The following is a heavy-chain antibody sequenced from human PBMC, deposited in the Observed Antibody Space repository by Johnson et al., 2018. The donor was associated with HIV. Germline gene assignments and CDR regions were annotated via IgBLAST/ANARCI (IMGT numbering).Heavy chain of an antibody. CDR1: GFTFSSYG. Sequence: VPLVESGGGVVQPGGSLRLSCAASGFTFSSYGMHWVRQVPGKGLEWVAFIRYDGSNKYYAESVKGRFTISRDNFKNTLYLQMNSLRAEDTAVYYCAKEGRISMIVGGAFDIWGQGTMVTVSS. D-gene: IGHD3-22*01. J-gene: IGHJ3*02. CDR3: AKEGRISMIVGGAFDI. CDR2: IRYDGSNK. V-gene: IGHV3-30*02.